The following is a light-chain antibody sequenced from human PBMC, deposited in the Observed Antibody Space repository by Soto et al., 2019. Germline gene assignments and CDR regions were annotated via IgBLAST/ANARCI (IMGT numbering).Light chain of an antibody. CDR2: DDD. CDR1: SSNIGGNS. Sequence: QSVLTQPPSVSATPGQRITISCSGSSSNIGGNSFSWYQQLPGAAPKLLIYDDDKRPSGIPDRFFGSKTGTSANLGITGFQTGDGGDYYCGSWDSSLSAYVFGTGTKGTVL. CDR3: GSWDSSLSAYV. J-gene: IGLJ1*01. V-gene: IGLV1-51*01.